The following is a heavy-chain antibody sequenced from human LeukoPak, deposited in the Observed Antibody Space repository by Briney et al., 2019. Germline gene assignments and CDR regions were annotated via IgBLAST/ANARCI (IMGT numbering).Heavy chain of an antibody. CDR1: GFTVSNNY. CDR3: ASGGTGARKFYSDPFHY. V-gene: IGHV3-53*01. D-gene: IGHD2-15*01. Sequence: GGSLRLSCAASGFTVSNNYMSWVRQAPGRGLEWVSILYSAGATYYTDSVRGRFTISRDSSKNTMRRQMNSLRAEDTAVYYCASGGTGARKFYSDPFHYWGQGTLVTVSS. CDR2: LYSAGAT. J-gene: IGHJ4*02.